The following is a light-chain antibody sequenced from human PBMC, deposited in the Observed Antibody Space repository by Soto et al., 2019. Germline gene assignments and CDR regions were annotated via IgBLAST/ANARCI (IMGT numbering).Light chain of an antibody. Sequence: EIVLTQSPGTLSVSPGERATISCRASQSVGTNLAWYQQKRGQAPRLLVYGASSRATGIPARFSGRGSGTDFTLTISRRQSEDFAGYYCQQYETWPPWTFGQGTKVELK. V-gene: IGKV3-15*01. CDR2: GAS. J-gene: IGKJ1*01. CDR3: QQYETWPPWT. CDR1: QSVGTN.